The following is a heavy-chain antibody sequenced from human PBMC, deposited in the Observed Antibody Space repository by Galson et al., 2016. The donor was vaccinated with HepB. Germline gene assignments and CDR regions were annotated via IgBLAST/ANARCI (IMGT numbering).Heavy chain of an antibody. J-gene: IGHJ6*02. CDR3: ARDDSGGWYGFHYGMDV. V-gene: IGHV4-59*01. D-gene: IGHD6-19*01. CDR1: GASISGYY. CDR2: IYYSGGT. Sequence: ETLSLTCTVSGASISGYYLSWIRQPPGKGLEWIGYIYYSGGTNYNPSPKSRVTISVDTSKNQFSLKLSSVTAADTAVYYCARDDSGGWYGFHYGMDVWGQETTVTVSS.